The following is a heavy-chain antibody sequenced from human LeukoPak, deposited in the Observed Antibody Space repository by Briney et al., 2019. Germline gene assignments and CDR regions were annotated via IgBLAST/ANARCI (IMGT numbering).Heavy chain of an antibody. CDR1: SGSISTSNYY. J-gene: IGHJ4*02. Sequence: SETLSLTCTVSSGSISTSNYYWGWVRQPPGKALEWIGNIFYSGSTYYSPSLKSRVTISLDTSRNQFSLKLSSVTAADTAVYYCARHYDVGVLRYFDWLPPFDYWGQGTLVTVSS. CDR3: ARHYDVGVLRYFDWLPPFDY. V-gene: IGHV4-39*01. D-gene: IGHD3-9*01. CDR2: IFYSGST.